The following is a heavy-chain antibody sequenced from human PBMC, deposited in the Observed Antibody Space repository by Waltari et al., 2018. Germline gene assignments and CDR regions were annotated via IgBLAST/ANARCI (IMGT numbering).Heavy chain of an antibody. Sequence: QMQLQESGPGLLRPSETLSLTCTVSGSSLSNHYWTWVRQSPGNGLEWVGNIYLSGNTNVNPALKSRVTMSVDASKNQFSLSRRSVTVADTAGYYCATDVVDRETDLAHWGQGTLVTVSA. CDR2: IYLSGNT. CDR3: ATDVVDRETDLAH. D-gene: IGHD2-21*01. J-gene: IGHJ1*01. V-gene: IGHV4-59*11. CDR1: GSSLSNHY.